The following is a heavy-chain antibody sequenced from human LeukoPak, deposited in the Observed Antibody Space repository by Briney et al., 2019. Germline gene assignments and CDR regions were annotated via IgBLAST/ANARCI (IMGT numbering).Heavy chain of an antibody. J-gene: IGHJ4*02. CDR3: TTDRYYYDSSGYYRATRVDC. CDR1: GFTFSNAW. V-gene: IGHV3-15*01. Sequence: GGSLRLSCAASGFTFSNAWMSWVRQAPGKGLEWVGRIKSKTDGGTTDYAAPVKGRFTISRDDSKNTLYLQMNSLKTEDTAVYYCTTDRYYYDSSGYYRATRVDCWGQGTLVTVSS. CDR2: IKSKTDGGTT. D-gene: IGHD3-22*01.